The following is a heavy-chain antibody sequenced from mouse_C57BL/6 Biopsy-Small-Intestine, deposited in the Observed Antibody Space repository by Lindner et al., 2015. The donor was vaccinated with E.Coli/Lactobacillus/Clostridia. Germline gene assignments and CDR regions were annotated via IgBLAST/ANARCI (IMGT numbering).Heavy chain of an antibody. D-gene: IGHD2-2*01. Sequence: VQLQESGPELVKPGASVKISCKASDYAFSSSWMNWVKQRPGKGLEWIGRIYPGTGDTNYNGKFRGKATLTADKSSSTAYMQLSSLTYEDSAVYYCARGYGYDAYAMDYWGQGTPVTVSS. V-gene: IGHV1-82*01. CDR2: IYPGTGDT. CDR1: DYAFSSSW. J-gene: IGHJ4*01. CDR3: ARGYGYDAYAMDY.